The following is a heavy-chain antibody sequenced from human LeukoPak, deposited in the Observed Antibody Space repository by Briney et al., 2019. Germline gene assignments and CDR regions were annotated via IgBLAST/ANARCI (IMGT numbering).Heavy chain of an antibody. Sequence: SETLSLTCAVSGYSMRSGYYWDWIRRPPGKGLEWIGSIYHSGSTYYNPSLKSRVTISVDTSKNQFSLNLSSVTAADTAVYYCASRSYSYGYNYWGQGNLVTVSS. CDR2: IYHSGST. J-gene: IGHJ4*02. D-gene: IGHD5-18*01. CDR1: GYSMRSGYY. CDR3: ASRSYSYGYNY. V-gene: IGHV4-38-2*01.